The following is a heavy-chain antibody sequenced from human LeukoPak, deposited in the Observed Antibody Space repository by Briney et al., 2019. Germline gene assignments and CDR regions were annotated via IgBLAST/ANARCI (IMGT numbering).Heavy chain of an antibody. CDR1: GYTLTELS. J-gene: IGHJ3*02. CDR3: ATVPIVAAGSSAFDI. V-gene: IGHV1-24*01. CDR2: FDPEDGET. Sequence: ASVKVSCKVSGYTLTELSMHWVRQAPGKGLEWMGGFDPEDGETIYAQKFQGRVTMTEDTSTDTAYMELSSLRSEDTAVYYCATVPIVAAGSSAFDIWGQGTMVTVSS. D-gene: IGHD6-13*01.